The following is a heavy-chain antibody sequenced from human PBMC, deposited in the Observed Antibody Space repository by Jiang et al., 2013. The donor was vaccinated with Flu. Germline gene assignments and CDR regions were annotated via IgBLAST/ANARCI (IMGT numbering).Heavy chain of an antibody. J-gene: IGHJ4*02. D-gene: IGHD1-1*01. Sequence: LLKPSETLSLTCTVSGGSISSYYWSWIRQPPGKGLEWIGYIYYSGSTNYNPSLKSRVTISVDTSKNQFSLKLSSVTAADTAVYYCARQNCYFDYWGQGTLVTVSS. CDR1: GGSISSYY. CDR2: IYYSGST. CDR3: ARQNCYFDY. V-gene: IGHV4-59*01.